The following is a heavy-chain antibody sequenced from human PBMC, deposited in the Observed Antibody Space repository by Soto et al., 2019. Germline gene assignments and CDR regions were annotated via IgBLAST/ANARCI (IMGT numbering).Heavy chain of an antibody. D-gene: IGHD3-10*01. CDR2: FRDTGDKT. V-gene: IGHV3-23*01. CDR1: GFCFSSYA. CDR3: AKGPDPGAFDI. Sequence: GGSLRLSCAASGFCFSSYAISWFRQAPGRGLEWVSTFRDTGDKTYYADSVKGRFTVSRDISQNTLYPQMNGLSPDDTAIYYCAKGPDPGAFDIWGQGTMVTVS. J-gene: IGHJ3*02.